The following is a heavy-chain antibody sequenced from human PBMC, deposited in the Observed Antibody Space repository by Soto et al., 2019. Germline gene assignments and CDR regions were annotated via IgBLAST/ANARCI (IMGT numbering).Heavy chain of an antibody. CDR3: ARVEAWTYEAVDF. V-gene: IGHV3-33*01. J-gene: IGHJ4*01. CDR1: GFSVSNYG. CDR2: VWKDGNTK. Sequence: QVQLVESGGGVVQPGQSLRLSCAASGFSVSNYGMHWVRQAPGKGLEWVAVVWKDGNTKHYGDSVRGRSTISRDNSKNTLELQMSSLRGEDTGVYWGARVEAWTYEAVDFWGQGTRVTVSS. D-gene: IGHD2-8*01.